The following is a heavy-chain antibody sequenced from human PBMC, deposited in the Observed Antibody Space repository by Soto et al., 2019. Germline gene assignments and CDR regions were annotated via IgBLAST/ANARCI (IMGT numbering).Heavy chain of an antibody. CDR3: ARDLTSVRGS. D-gene: IGHD3-10*01. Sequence: QVQMVQSGAEVKKPGSSARVSCKVSGGTFSRHSISWVRQAPGQGLEWMGGIIPIFDATQYAQKFQGRLTITADDSTNTFHMDLSGLRPEDTAIYYCARDLTSVRGSWVQETLVNVS. J-gene: IGHJ4*02. CDR1: GGTFSRHS. CDR2: IIPIFDAT. V-gene: IGHV1-69*01.